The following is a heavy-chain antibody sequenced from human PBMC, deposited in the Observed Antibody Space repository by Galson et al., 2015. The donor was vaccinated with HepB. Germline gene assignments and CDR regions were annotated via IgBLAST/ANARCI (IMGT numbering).Heavy chain of an antibody. V-gene: IGHV5-51*01. CDR1: GSSFTSYW. CDR2: IYPGDSDT. J-gene: IGHJ4*02. D-gene: IGHD6-19*01. CDR3: ARPSGEWMVIF. Sequence: QSGAEVKKPGESLKISCKGSGSSFTSYWIGWVGQMPGKGLEWMGIIYPGDSDTRYSPSFQGQFTISADKSTSTAYLQWISLKASDTAMYYCARPSGEWMVIFGGKGTLVTVSS.